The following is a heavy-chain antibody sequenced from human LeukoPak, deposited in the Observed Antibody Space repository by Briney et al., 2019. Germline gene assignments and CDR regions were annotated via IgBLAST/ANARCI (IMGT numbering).Heavy chain of an antibody. CDR1: GFTFDDYA. CDR3: AKDITGAGGY. Sequence: PGRSLRLSCAASGFTFDDYAMHWVRQAPGKGLEWVSGISWNSGSIGYADSVKGRFTISRDNAKNSLYLQVNSLRAEDTALYYCAKDITGAGGYWGQRTLVTVSS. CDR2: ISWNSGSI. D-gene: IGHD1-1*01. J-gene: IGHJ4*02. V-gene: IGHV3-9*01.